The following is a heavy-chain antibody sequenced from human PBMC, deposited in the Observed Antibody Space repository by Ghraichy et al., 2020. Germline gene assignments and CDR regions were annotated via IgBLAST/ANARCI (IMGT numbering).Heavy chain of an antibody. CDR1: GYTLTGYY. Sequence: ASVKVSGKASGYTLTGYYMHWVRQAPGQGLEWMGRINPNSGGTNYAQKCQGRVTMTRDTSISTAYMELSRLRSDDTAVYYCARDTCSSTSCYVGYWGQGTLVTVSS. CDR2: INPNSGGT. J-gene: IGHJ4*02. D-gene: IGHD2-2*01. V-gene: IGHV1-2*06. CDR3: ARDTCSSTSCYVGY.